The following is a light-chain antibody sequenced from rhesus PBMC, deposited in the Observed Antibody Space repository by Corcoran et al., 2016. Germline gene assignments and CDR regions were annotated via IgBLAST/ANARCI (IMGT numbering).Light chain of an antibody. J-gene: IGLJ1*01. V-gene: IGLV2-13*03. CDR2: EVT. Sequence: QAAPTQSPSVSGSPGQSVTSSCPGTSSGIGGYKRVSWYQQHPGKAPILMIYEVTKRPSGVSDRFSGSKSGYTASLTISGLHPEDEADYYCSLCASSSTYIFGTGTRLTVL. CDR1: SSGIGGYKR. CDR3: SLCASSSTYI.